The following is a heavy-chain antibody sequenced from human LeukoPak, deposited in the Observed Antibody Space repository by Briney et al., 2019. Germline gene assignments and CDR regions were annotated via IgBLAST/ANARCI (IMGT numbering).Heavy chain of an antibody. CDR2: YDPEDGET. CDR1: GYTLTELS. Sequence: RASVKVSCKVSGYTLTELSMHWVRQAPGKGLEWMGGYDPEDGETIYAQKFQGRVTMTEDTSTDTAYMELSSLRSEDTAVYYCATDFGYYDSSGLPIDYWGQGTLVTVSS. J-gene: IGHJ4*02. D-gene: IGHD3-22*01. V-gene: IGHV1-24*01. CDR3: ATDFGYYDSSGLPIDY.